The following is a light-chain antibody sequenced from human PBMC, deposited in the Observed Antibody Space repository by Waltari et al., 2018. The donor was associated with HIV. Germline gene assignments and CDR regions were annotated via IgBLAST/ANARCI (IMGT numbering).Light chain of an antibody. Sequence: DIQVTQSPSTLSASVGDTISISCRASQPVSSWMAWFLQRPGKAPRLLIYQASILASGVPSRFGGSRSGTDFSLTISGLQPDDFGTYYCQQYSWYWTFGQGTRVDLK. V-gene: IGKV1-5*01. CDR2: QAS. CDR3: QQYSWYWT. CDR1: QPVSSW. J-gene: IGKJ1*01.